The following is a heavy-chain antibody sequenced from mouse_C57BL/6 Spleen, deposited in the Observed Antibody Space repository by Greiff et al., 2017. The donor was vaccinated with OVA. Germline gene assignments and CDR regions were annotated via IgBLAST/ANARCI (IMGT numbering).Heavy chain of an antibody. Sequence: VQLQQPGAELVKPGASVKVSCKASGYTFTSYWIHWVKQRPGQGLEWIGRIYPSDSDTNYNQKFKGKATLTVDKSSSTAYMQLSSLTSEDSAVYYCASLMSTVVATDYWGQGTTLTVSS. CDR1: GYTFTSYW. D-gene: IGHD1-1*01. CDR3: ASLMSTVVATDY. J-gene: IGHJ2*01. CDR2: IYPSDSDT. V-gene: IGHV1-74*01.